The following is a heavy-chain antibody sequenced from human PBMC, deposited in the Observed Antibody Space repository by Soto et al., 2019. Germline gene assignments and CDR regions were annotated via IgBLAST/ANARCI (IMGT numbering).Heavy chain of an antibody. Sequence: EVQLVESGGGLVQPGRSLRLSCAASGFTFDDYAMHWVRQAPGKGLEWVSGISWNSGSIGYADSVKGRFTISRDNAQNFLYLQMNSLRAEDTALYYCAKDILLYSSRTYGMDVWGQGTTVTVSS. CDR1: GFTFDDYA. J-gene: IGHJ6*02. V-gene: IGHV3-9*01. CDR2: ISWNSGSI. CDR3: AKDILLYSSRTYGMDV. D-gene: IGHD6-13*01.